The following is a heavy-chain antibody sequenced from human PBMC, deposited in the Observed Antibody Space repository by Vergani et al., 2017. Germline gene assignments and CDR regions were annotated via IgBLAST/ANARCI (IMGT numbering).Heavy chain of an antibody. V-gene: IGHV4-34*01. CDR3: ARGPNTIFWRN. D-gene: IGHD3-9*01. CDR1: GGSFSGYY. Sequence: QVQLQQWGAGLLKPSETLSLTCAVYGGSFSGYYWSWICQPPGKGLEWIGEINHSGSTNYNPSLKSRVTISVDTSKNQFSLKLSSVTAADTAVYYSARGPNTIFWRNWGQGTLVTVSS. J-gene: IGHJ4*02. CDR2: INHSGST.